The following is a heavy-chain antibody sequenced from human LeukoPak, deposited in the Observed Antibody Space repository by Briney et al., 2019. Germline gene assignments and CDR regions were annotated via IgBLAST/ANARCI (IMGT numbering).Heavy chain of an antibody. V-gene: IGHV3-23*01. D-gene: IGHD3-22*01. J-gene: IGHJ4*02. CDR2: ITSRGEST. Sequence: GGSLRLSCAASGFTFSIYAMSRVRQAPGRGLQWVSSITSRGESTWYVDSVKGRFTITRDNSENTLYLQMHSLRAEDTAVYYCARDRPNYYGSDGHYYRRDGDYWGRGTLVSVSS. CDR3: ARDRPNYYGSDGHYYRRDGDY. CDR1: GFTFSIYA.